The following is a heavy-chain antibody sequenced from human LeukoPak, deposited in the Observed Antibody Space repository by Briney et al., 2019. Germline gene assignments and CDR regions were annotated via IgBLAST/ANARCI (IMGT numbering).Heavy chain of an antibody. D-gene: IGHD2/OR15-2a*01. J-gene: IGHJ6*03. Sequence: GGSLRLSCAASGFTCSNYWMSWVRQAPGKGLEWVANIKQDRSEKYYVDSVKGRFTISRDNAKNSLYLQMNSLRAEDTAVYYCARDLSGDYYYYMDVWGKGTTVTVSS. CDR1: GFTCSNYW. CDR3: ARDLSGDYYYYMDV. CDR2: IKQDRSEK. V-gene: IGHV3-7*01.